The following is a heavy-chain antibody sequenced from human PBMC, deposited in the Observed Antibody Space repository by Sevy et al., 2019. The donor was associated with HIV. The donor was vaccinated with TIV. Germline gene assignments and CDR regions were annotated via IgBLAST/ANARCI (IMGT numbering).Heavy chain of an antibody. V-gene: IGHV4-59*01. CDR2: FYYNGRT. J-gene: IGHJ6*02. Sequence: SETLSLTCSVSGDSISNYYWTWIRQPPGKGLEWIGYFYYNGRTNYNPSVKSRVTISVDTSKNQFSLKLRSMTAADTAVYYCARAWQGYYYAMDVWGQGTTVTVSS. CDR3: ARAWQGYYYAMDV. CDR1: GDSISNYY.